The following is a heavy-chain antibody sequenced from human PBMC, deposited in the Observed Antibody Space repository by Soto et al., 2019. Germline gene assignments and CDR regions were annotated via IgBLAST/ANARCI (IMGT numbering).Heavy chain of an antibody. CDR2: IDPSDSYT. V-gene: IGHV5-10-1*01. CDR3: ARVDVSSASGYYYYGMDV. Sequence: GESLKLSCKGSGYSFTSYWISWVRQMPGKGLEWMGRIDPSDSYTNYSPSFQGHVTISADKSISTAYLQWSSLKASDTAMYYCARVDVSSASGYYYYGMDVWGQGTTVTVSS. D-gene: IGHD6-6*01. J-gene: IGHJ6*02. CDR1: GYSFTSYW.